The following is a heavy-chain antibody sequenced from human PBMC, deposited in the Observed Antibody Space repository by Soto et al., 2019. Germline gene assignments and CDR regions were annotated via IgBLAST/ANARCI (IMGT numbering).Heavy chain of an antibody. CDR3: ARGGADFWSGTPFDY. CDR1: GFTVSSNY. Sequence: GGSLRLSCAASGFTVSSNYMSWVRQAPGKGLEWVSVIYSGGSTYYADSVKGRFTISRDNSKNTLYLQMNSLRAEDTAVYYCARGGADFWSGTPFDYWGQGTLVTVSS. D-gene: IGHD3-3*01. CDR2: IYSGGST. J-gene: IGHJ4*02. V-gene: IGHV3-66*01.